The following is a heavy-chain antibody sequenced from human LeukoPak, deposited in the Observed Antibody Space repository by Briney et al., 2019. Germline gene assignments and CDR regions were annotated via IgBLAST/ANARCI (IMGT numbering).Heavy chain of an antibody. Sequence: GGSLRLSCAASGFAVSSNYTNWVRQAPGKGLEWVSVIYSGGNTYYADSVKGRFTISRDNSKNTLYLQMNSLRAEDTAVYYCARSREAGTFDYWGQGTLVTVSS. CDR2: IYSGGNT. V-gene: IGHV3-66*01. CDR1: GFAVSSNY. CDR3: ARSREAGTFDY. D-gene: IGHD5-24*01. J-gene: IGHJ4*02.